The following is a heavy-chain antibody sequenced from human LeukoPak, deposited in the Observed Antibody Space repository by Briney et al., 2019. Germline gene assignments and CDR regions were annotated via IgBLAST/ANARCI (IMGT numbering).Heavy chain of an antibody. J-gene: IGHJ4*02. CDR3: ARGRIAAAPDY. V-gene: IGHV3-33*01. CDR1: GFTFSSYG. Sequence: PGRSLRLSCAASGFTFSSYGMHWVRQAPGKGLEWVAAIWYDGSNKYYADSVKGRFTISRDNSKNTLYLQMNSLRAEDTAVYYCARGRIAAAPDYWGQGTLVTVSS. CDR2: IWYDGSNK. D-gene: IGHD6-13*01.